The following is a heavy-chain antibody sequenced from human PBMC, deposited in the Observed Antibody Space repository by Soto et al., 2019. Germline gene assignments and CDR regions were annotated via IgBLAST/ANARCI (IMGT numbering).Heavy chain of an antibody. V-gene: IGHV4-59*01. CDR1: GGSISSYY. Sequence: QVQLQESGPGPVKPSETLSLTCTVSGGSISSYYWSWIRQPPGKGLGWIGYIYYSGSTNYNPSLKSRVTIPVDTSKNQCSLKLSSVTAAHTAVYYCASYGSGSYPPFDPWGQGTLVTVST. CDR3: ASYGSGSYPPFDP. CDR2: IYYSGST. D-gene: IGHD3-10*01. J-gene: IGHJ5*02.